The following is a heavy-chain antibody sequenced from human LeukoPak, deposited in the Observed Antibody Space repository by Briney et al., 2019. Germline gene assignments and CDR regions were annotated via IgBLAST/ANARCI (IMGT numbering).Heavy chain of an antibody. J-gene: IGHJ3*01. CDR2: FYTSGTT. CDR3: AKELVDTSVVTNAFDL. V-gene: IGHV4-61*02. Sequence: PSQTLSLTCSVSGRFVSRPGYSWTWIRQPVGKGLEWIGRFYTSGTTNYNPSLKCRVTISIDTSNNQFSLKLSSVTAADTAIYYCAKELVDTSVVTNAFDLWGQGTMVIVSS. CDR1: GRFVSRPGYS. D-gene: IGHD5-18*01.